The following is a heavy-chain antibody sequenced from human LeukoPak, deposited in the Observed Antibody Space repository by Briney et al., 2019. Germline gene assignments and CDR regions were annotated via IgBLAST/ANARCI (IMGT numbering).Heavy chain of an antibody. CDR1: GYSFTSYW. Sequence: PGESLKISCKGSGYSFTSYWIGWVRQMPGKGLERMGIIYPGDSDTRYSPSFQGQVTISADKSISTAYLQWSSLKASDTAMYYCARQNSYDSSGYWGPFDYWGQGTLVTVSS. CDR2: IYPGDSDT. CDR3: ARQNSYDSSGYWGPFDY. J-gene: IGHJ4*02. D-gene: IGHD3-22*01. V-gene: IGHV5-51*01.